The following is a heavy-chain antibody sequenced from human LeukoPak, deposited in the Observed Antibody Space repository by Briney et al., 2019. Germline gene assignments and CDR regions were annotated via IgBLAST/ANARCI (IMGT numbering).Heavy chain of an antibody. V-gene: IGHV3-21*01. CDR3: ARSRSLSPDDKKLNY. CDR1: GFTFTSYT. CDR2: LCSITNYI. J-gene: IGHJ4*02. Sequence: GGSLRLSCAASGFTFTSYTMSWARQALGKALEWGSSLCSITNYIHYADTVTGRFTISSDDAQTALYLKISSLSAEDTAIYYCARSRSLSPDDKKLNYWGQGSLVVVSS. D-gene: IGHD1-26*01.